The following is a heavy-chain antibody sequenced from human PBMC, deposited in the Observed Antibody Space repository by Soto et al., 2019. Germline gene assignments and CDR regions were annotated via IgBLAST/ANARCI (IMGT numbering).Heavy chain of an antibody. CDR2: IIPIFGTA. CDR3: ARKARSGWDFDY. D-gene: IGHD6-19*01. J-gene: IGHJ4*02. CDR1: GVTFSSYA. V-gene: IGHV1-69*13. Sequence: SVKVSCKASGVTFSSYAISWVRQAPGQGLEWMGGIIPIFGTANYAQKFQGRVTITADESTSTAYMELSSLRSEDTAVYYCARKARSGWDFDYWGQGTLVTVSS.